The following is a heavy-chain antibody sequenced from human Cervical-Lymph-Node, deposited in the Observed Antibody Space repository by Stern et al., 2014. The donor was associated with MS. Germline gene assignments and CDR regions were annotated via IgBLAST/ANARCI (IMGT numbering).Heavy chain of an antibody. Sequence: EVQLVESGGGVIQPGGSLRLSCTASGFTVSRDYMTWVRQAPGKGLEWVALITNVGSTFVTDSVKGRFAISRDDSNNPVYRHMTSLRAEDTAMYYCARDTSSPERSDWWGQGTLVTVSS. CDR2: ITNVGST. V-gene: IGHV3-53*01. J-gene: IGHJ4*02. D-gene: IGHD1-1*01. CDR3: ARDTSSPERSDW. CDR1: GFTVSRDY.